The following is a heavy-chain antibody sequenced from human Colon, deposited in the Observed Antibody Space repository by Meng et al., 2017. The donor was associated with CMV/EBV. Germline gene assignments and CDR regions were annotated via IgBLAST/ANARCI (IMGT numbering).Heavy chain of an antibody. D-gene: IGHD1-1*01. CDR1: GYTVSSYG. Sequence: ASVKVSCKASGYTVSSYGISWVRQAPGQGLEWMGGVNPNNGGTKYAQRFQGRVTMTRDTSISTAYLELSRLTSDDTAMYYCARVGRRMENDYWGQGTLVTVSS. CDR3: ARVGRRMENDY. J-gene: IGHJ4*02. V-gene: IGHV1-2*02. CDR2: VNPNNGGT.